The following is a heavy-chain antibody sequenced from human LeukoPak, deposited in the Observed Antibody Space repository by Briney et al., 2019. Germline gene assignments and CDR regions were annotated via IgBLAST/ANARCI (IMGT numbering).Heavy chain of an antibody. J-gene: IGHJ4*02. CDR2: INPSGGST. V-gene: IGHV1-46*01. Sequence: GASVKVSCKASGGTFSSYAISWVRQAPGQGLEWMGIINPSGGSTSYAQKFQGRVTMTRDTSTSTVYMELSSLRSEDTAVYYCARDLLIQPGEGLDYWGQGTLVTVSS. D-gene: IGHD5-18*01. CDR3: ARDLLIQPGEGLDY. CDR1: GGTFSSYA.